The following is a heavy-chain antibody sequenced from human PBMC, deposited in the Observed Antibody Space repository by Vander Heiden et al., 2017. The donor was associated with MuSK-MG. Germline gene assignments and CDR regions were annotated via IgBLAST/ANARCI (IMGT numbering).Heavy chain of an antibody. CDR1: GFTFSSYD. V-gene: IGHV3-13*04. D-gene: IGHD6-19*01. J-gene: IGHJ5*02. CDR3: ARALVAGTLWFDP. CDR2: IGTAGDT. Sequence: EVQLVESGGGLVQPGGSLRLSCAASGFTFSSYDMHWVRQATGKGLEWVSAIGTAGDTYYPGSVKGRFTISRENAKNSLYLQMNSLRAGDTAVYYCARALVAGTLWFDPWGQGTLVTVSS.